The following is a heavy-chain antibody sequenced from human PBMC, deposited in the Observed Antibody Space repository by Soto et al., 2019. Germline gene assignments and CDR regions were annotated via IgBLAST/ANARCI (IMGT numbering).Heavy chain of an antibody. J-gene: IGHJ5*02. CDR2: MNPNSGNT. V-gene: IGHV1-8*01. CDR1: GYTFTSYD. CDR3: ARGNYDFWSGDLNWFDP. D-gene: IGHD3-3*01. Sequence: QVQLVQSGAEVKKPGASVKVSCKASGYTFTSYDINWVRQATGQGLEWMGWMNPNSGNTGYAQKFQGRVTMTRNTSISTAYMELSRLRSEDTAVYYCARGNYDFWSGDLNWFDPWGQGTLVTVSS.